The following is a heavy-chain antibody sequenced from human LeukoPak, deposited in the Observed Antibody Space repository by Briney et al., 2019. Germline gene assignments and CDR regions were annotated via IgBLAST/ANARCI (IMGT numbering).Heavy chain of an antibody. J-gene: IGHJ4*02. CDR3: ARGSTYYDSSGQVPFDY. Sequence: GGSLRLSCAASGFTFSTYSMNWVRLAPGKGLEWVSYISSSSSTIYYADSVKGRFTISRDNAKNSLYLQMNSLRAEDTAVYYCARGSTYYDSSGQVPFDYWGQGTLVTVSS. CDR1: GFTFSTYS. D-gene: IGHD3-22*01. CDR2: ISSSSSTI. V-gene: IGHV3-48*01.